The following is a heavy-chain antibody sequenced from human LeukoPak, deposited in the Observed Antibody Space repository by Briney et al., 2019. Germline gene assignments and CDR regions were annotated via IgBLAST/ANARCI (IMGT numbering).Heavy chain of an antibody. J-gene: IGHJ4*02. CDR2: IRYDGSTK. CDR1: GFSFSGYG. V-gene: IGHV3-30*02. Sequence: GGSLRLSCAASGFSFSGYGMHWVRQAPGKGLEWVTFIRYDGSTKSYADSVKGRFTIARDNSKNTLYLQMNSLRAEGTAVYFCAKDYNNGFDYWGQGALVTVSS. D-gene: IGHD1-14*01. CDR3: AKDYNNGFDY.